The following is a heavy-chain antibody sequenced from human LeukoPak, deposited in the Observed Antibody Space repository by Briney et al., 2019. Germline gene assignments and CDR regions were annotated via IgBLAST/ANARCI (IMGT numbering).Heavy chain of an antibody. V-gene: IGHV1-46*01. Sequence: ASVKVSCKASGYTFTSYYMHWVRQAPGQGLEWMGIINPSGGSTSYAQKFQGRATMTRDMSTSTVYMELSSLRSEDTAVYYCILDSSGYYSFDYWGQGTLVTVSS. CDR3: ILDSSGYYSFDY. J-gene: IGHJ4*02. D-gene: IGHD3-22*01. CDR2: INPSGGST. CDR1: GYTFTSYY.